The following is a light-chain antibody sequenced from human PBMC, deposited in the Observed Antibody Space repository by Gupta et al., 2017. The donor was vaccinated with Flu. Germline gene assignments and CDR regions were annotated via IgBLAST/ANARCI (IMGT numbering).Light chain of an antibody. CDR3: RQALQTPFT. CDR2: WGA. Sequence: DIVMNQSPLSLPVTAEGAASISCRSSQSLLHSNGYNYLAWYLQKPGQSPQILIYWGANRASGVADRLSGSGAGTEVTLKSSRGEAEDGGVYYCRQALQTPFTFGPGTKVDIK. J-gene: IGKJ3*01. CDR1: QSLLHSNGYNY. V-gene: IGKV2-28*01.